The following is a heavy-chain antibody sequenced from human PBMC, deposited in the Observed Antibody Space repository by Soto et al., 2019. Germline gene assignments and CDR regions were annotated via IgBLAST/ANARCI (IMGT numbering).Heavy chain of an antibody. CDR2: IYQSGSN. V-gene: IGHV4-4*02. Sequence: QVQLQESGPGLVKPSGTLSPTCAVSSGSISSSNWWSWVRQPPGKGLEWIGEIYQSGSNNYNPSLKGRVPISVDKSKNQFSLKLSSVTAADTAVYYCARPDRGRYNWTGNAFDIWGQGTMVTVSS. D-gene: IGHD1-1*01. J-gene: IGHJ3*02. CDR3: ARPDRGRYNWTGNAFDI. CDR1: SGSISSSNW.